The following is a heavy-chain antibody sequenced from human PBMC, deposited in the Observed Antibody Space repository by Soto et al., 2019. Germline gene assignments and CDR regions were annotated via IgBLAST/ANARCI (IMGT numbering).Heavy chain of an antibody. CDR2: ISPSSGNT. CDR1: GYIFVNYG. D-gene: IGHD3-16*01. J-gene: IGHJ6*02. Sequence: QVQLVQSGDEVRKPGSSVKVSCKASGYIFVNYGIAWVRQAPGQGLEWMGWISPSSGNTHYASKVQGRLTMTTDTSTSTAYMDLGSLTSHDTAVYYCAMGDNYVTPTPQDVWGQGTTVTVSS. CDR3: AMGDNYVTPTPQDV. V-gene: IGHV1-18*01.